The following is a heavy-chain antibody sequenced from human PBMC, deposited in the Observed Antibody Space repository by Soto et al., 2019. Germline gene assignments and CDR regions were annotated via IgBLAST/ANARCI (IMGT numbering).Heavy chain of an antibody. D-gene: IGHD2-21*02. CDR2: ISSSSSYI. V-gene: IGHV3-21*01. CDR3: AREVAYCGGDCSPDAFDI. J-gene: IGHJ3*02. CDR1: GFTFSSYS. Sequence: GGSLRLSCAASGFTFSSYSMNWVRQAPGKGLEWVSSISSSSSYIYYADSVKGRFTISRDNAKNSLYLQMNSLRAEDTAVYYCAREVAYCGGDCSPDAFDIWGQGTMVTVSS.